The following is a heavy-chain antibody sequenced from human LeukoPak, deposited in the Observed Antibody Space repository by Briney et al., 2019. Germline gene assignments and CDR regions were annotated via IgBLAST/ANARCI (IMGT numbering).Heavy chain of an antibody. CDR2: IGSDGDGT. J-gene: IGHJ4*01. Sequence: GGSLRLSCTASGSAFGSYAMSWVRQAPGKGLEHVSTIGSDGDGTYYADSVKDRFIISRDNSKNAVYLQMSSLRPEDTAVYYCVSPVFINFWGQGTLVTVSS. CDR1: GSAFGSYA. V-gene: IGHV3-64D*06. D-gene: IGHD1-14*01. CDR3: VSPVFINF.